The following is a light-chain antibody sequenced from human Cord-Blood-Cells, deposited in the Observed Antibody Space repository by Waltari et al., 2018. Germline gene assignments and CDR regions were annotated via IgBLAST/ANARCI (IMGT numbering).Light chain of an antibody. CDR3: QQSYSTPPT. CDR1: QSISSS. J-gene: IGKJ1*01. Sequence: DIQMTQSPSSLSASVGDRVTITCRASQSISSSLNWYQQKPGKAPKILIYAASSLQSGVPSRFSVSGSGTDFTLTISSLQPEDFATYYCQQSYSTPPTFGQGTKVEIK. V-gene: IGKV1-39*01. CDR2: AAS.